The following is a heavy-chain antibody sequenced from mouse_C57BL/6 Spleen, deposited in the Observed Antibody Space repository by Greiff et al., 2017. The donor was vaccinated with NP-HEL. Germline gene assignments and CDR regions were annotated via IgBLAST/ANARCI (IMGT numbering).Heavy chain of an antibody. D-gene: IGHD4-1*01. CDR3: TGVDWDNYAMDY. CDR1: GFTFSNYW. V-gene: IGHV6-3*01. Sequence: EVKLMESGGGLVQPGGSMKLSCVASGFTFSNYWMNWVRQSPEKGLEWVAQIRLKSDNYATHYAESVKGRFTISRDDSKSSVYLQMNNLRAEDTGIYYCTGVDWDNYAMDYWGQGTSVTVSS. J-gene: IGHJ4*01. CDR2: IRLKSDNYAT.